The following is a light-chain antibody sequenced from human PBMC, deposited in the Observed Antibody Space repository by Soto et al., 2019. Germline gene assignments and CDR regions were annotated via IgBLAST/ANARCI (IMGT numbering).Light chain of an antibody. Sequence: EIVLTQSPGTLSLSPGERATLSCRASQSVNSRYLAWYQQKPGQAPRLLISGASTRATGIPDRFSGSGSGTDFTLTISRLEPEDFAVYSCQQYGNLRWTFGQGTKVEIK. CDR1: QSVNSRY. V-gene: IGKV3-20*01. CDR3: QQYGNLRWT. CDR2: GAS. J-gene: IGKJ1*01.